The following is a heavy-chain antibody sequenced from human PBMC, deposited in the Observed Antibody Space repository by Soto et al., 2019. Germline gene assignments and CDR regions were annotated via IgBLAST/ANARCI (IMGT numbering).Heavy chain of an antibody. J-gene: IGHJ3*02. D-gene: IGHD1-26*01. CDR2: IWYDGSNK. V-gene: IGHV3-33*01. CDR3: ARGGLVFEDAFDI. Sequence: QVQLVESGGDVVQPGRSLRLSCAASGFTFSSYGMHWVRQAPGKGLEWVAVIWYDGSNKYYADSVKGRFTISRDNSKNTLYLQMNSLRADDTAVYYCARGGLVFEDAFDIWGQGTMVTVSS. CDR1: GFTFSSYG.